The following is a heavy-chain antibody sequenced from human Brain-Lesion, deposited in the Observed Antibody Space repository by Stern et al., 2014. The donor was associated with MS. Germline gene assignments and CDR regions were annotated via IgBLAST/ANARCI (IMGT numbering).Heavy chain of an antibody. CDR1: GGSISSGDNY. CDR2: IPYSGGT. D-gene: IGHD4-17*01. CDR3: ARVPDYGDAFFDY. Sequence: VQLVQSVPGLVKPSHTLSLTCTVSGGSISSGDNYWSWIRQPPRKGPDGIGYIPYSGGTYFNPSLKSRATISADTSKNQFSLKLNSMTAADTAVYYCARVPDYGDAFFDYWGQGILVTVSS. J-gene: IGHJ4*02. V-gene: IGHV4-30-4*01.